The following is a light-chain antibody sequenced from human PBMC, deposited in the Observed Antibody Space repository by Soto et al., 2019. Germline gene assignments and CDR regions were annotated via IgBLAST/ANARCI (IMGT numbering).Light chain of an antibody. CDR2: GAS. Sequence: EIVLTHSPGTLSLSPCERVTLSSRASQSLSSGYLAWYQQKFGQAPRLLIYGASSRATGIPDRFSGSGSGTDFTLTISSLEPEDFAVYYCQQYGSSPHTFGQGTKVDIK. CDR1: QSLSSGY. V-gene: IGKV3-20*01. CDR3: QQYGSSPHT. J-gene: IGKJ1*01.